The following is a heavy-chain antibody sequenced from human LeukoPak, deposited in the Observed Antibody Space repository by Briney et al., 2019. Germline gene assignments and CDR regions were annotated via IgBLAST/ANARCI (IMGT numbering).Heavy chain of an antibody. CDR2: IYHSGSP. CDR3: ARQHDSYHYYYVDV. D-gene: IGHD6-13*01. V-gene: IGHV4-38-2*01. CDR1: GYSISSASY. J-gene: IGHJ6*03. Sequence: SETLSLTCAVSGYSISSASYWGWIRQPPGKGLEWIGNIYHSGSPYYNPSLKSRVTISVDTSKNQFSLKLSSVTAADTAVYYCARQHDSYHYYYVDVWGKGTTVTVSS.